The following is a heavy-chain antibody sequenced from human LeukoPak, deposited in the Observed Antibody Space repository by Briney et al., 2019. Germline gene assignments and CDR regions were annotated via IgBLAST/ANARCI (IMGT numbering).Heavy chain of an antibody. CDR2: IWYDGSNK. J-gene: IGHJ6*03. Sequence: GSLRLSCAASGFTFSSYGMHWVRQAPGKGLEWVAVIWYDGSNKYYADSVKGRFTISRDNSKNTLYLQMNSLRAEDTAVYYCARVADSSSSRPPEIYYYYYYMDVWGKGTTVTVSS. V-gene: IGHV3-33*01. D-gene: IGHD6-6*01. CDR1: GFTFSSYG. CDR3: ARVADSSSSRPPEIYYYYYYMDV.